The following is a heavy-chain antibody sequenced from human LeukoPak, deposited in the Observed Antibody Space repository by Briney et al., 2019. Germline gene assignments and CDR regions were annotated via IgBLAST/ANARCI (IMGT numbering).Heavy chain of an antibody. D-gene: IGHD1-26*01. J-gene: IGHJ3*02. Sequence: GGSLRLSCAASGFTFSSYCMNWIRQAPGKGLEWVAYISSSSSYIYYADSVKGRLTISRDNAKKSLYLQMNSLRAEDTAVYYCARGARVSGNDVFDIWGQGTMVTVSS. CDR3: ARGARVSGNDVFDI. CDR2: ISSSSSYI. CDR1: GFTFSSYC. V-gene: IGHV3-21*01.